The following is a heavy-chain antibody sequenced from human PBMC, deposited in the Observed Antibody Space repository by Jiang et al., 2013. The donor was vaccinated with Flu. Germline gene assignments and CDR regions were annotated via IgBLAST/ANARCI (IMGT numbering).Heavy chain of an antibody. Sequence: GQGLEWMGWMNPNSGNTGYAQKFQGRVTMTRNTSISTAYMELSSLRSEDTAVYYCARSLKVTTIDYWGQGTLVTVSS. CDR3: ARSLKVTTIDY. CDR2: MNPNSGNT. D-gene: IGHD2-21*02. V-gene: IGHV1-8*01. J-gene: IGHJ4*02.